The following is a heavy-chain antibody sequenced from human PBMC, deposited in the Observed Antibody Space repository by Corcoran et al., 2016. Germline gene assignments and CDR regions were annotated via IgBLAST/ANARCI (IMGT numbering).Heavy chain of an antibody. J-gene: IGHJ4*02. CDR2: INAGNGNT. D-gene: IGHD1-26*01. Sequence: QVLLVQYEAEVKKPGASVKLSCKASGYTFTSYAMHWVRQAPGKRLKWMAWINAGNGNTKYSQKLQGRVTITRDTSENTSYMDLSSLRSEDTAMYDCAIEFDARLGSYYDAPFDYWGQGTLVTVSS. CDR3: AIEFDARLGSYYDAPFDY. CDR1: GYTFTSYA. V-gene: IGHV1-3*01.